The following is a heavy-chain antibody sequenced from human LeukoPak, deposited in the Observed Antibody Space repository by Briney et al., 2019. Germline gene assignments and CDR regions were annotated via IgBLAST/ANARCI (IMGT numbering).Heavy chain of an antibody. CDR3: ARGQLVPGWFDP. D-gene: IGHD6-13*01. CDR2: IRHVGSNE. CDR1: GFAFSTYG. J-gene: IGHJ5*02. Sequence: GSLRLSCAASGFAFSTYGMHWVRQAPGKGLEWVAFIRHVGSNEYYADSVRGRFAISRDNSKNTLYLQMNSLRAEDTAVYYCARGQLVPGWFDPWGQGTLVTVSS. V-gene: IGHV3-30*02.